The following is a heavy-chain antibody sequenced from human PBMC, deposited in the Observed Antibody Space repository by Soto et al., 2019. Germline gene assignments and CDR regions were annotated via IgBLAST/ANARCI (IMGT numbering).Heavy chain of an antibody. Sequence: QVQLVQSGAEVKKPGASVKVSCKASGYTFTSYGISWVRQAPGQGLEWMGWISAYNGNTNYAQKLQSRVTMTTDTSTSTAYMELRSLRSDDTAVYYCAREGALEYSSSAPRYFDLWGRGTLVTVSS. CDR1: GYTFTSYG. D-gene: IGHD6-6*01. V-gene: IGHV1-18*01. J-gene: IGHJ2*01. CDR2: ISAYNGNT. CDR3: AREGALEYSSSAPRYFDL.